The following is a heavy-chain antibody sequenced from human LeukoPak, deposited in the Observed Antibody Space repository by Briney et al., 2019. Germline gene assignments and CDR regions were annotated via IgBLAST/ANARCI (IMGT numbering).Heavy chain of an antibody. CDR3: ARDIDMRSFDY. D-gene: IGHD2-15*01. Sequence: ASVKVSCKASGYSFTSFDINWVRLATEQGLEWMARMNPNSGNTGYAQKFRGRVTLTRDTSTSTAYMEVSSLSSEDTAVYYCARDIDMRSFDYWGQGTVVTVSS. CDR2: MNPNSGNT. J-gene: IGHJ4*02. V-gene: IGHV1-8*01. CDR1: GYSFTSFD.